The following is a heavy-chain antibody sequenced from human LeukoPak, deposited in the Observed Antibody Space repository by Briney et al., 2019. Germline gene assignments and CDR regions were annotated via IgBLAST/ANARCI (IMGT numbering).Heavy chain of an antibody. CDR2: IYYSGST. CDR3: TRAYGYTFDS. J-gene: IGHJ4*02. Sequence: SETLSLTCTVSGGSISSFYWSWIRQPPGKGLEWIGYIYYSGSTNYNPSLKSRATISVDTSENQFSLNLTSVTAADTAVYYCTRAYGYTFDSWGQGTLVTVPS. D-gene: IGHD3-16*01. V-gene: IGHV4-59*01. CDR1: GGSISSFY.